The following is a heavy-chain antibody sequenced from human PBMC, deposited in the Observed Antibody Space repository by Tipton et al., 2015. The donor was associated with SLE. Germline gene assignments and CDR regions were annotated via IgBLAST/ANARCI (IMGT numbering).Heavy chain of an antibody. V-gene: IGHV4-38-2*02. Sequence: LRLSCAVSGYSISSGYYWGWIRQPPGKGLEWIGSTYHSGSTYYNPSLKSRVTISVDTSKNQFSLKLSSVTAADTAVYYCARDPVETGFDYWGQGTLVTVSS. CDR1: GYSISSGYY. CDR3: ARDPVETGFDY. CDR2: TYHSGST. J-gene: IGHJ4*02. D-gene: IGHD5-24*01.